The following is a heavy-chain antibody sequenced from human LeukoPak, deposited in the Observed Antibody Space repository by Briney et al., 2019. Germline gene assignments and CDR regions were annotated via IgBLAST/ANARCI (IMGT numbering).Heavy chain of an antibody. V-gene: IGHV3-30*19. CDR2: IFYDGSDK. CDR1: GFTFISSG. D-gene: IGHD6-6*01. J-gene: IGHJ3*01. CDR3: ARPSH. Sequence: PGGSPRLSCAASGFTFISSGMHWVRQAPGKGLEWVAFIFYDGSDKYYADSVKGRFTISRDNSKNTLYLQMNSLRTEDTAVYYCARPSHWGQGTMVTVSS.